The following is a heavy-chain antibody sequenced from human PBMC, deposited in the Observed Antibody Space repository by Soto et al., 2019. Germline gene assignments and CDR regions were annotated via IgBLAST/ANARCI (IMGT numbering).Heavy chain of an antibody. J-gene: IGHJ4*02. CDR1: GYTLTGYY. D-gene: IGHD3-9*01. Sequence: ASVKVSCKASGYTLTGYYMHWVRQAPGQGLEWMGWINPNSGGTNYAQKFQGRVTMTRDTSISTAYMELSRLRSDDTAVYYCAREHYDILTGYYGLDYWGQGTLVTVSS. V-gene: IGHV1-2*02. CDR2: INPNSGGT. CDR3: AREHYDILTGYYGLDY.